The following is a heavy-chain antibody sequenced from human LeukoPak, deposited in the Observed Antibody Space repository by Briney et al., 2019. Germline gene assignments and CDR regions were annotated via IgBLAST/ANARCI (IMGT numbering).Heavy chain of an antibody. Sequence: SETLSLTCTVSDGSISSYSWSWIRQPPGKGLEWIGYIYYSGSTNYNASLKSRVTISVDTSKNQFSLKLRSVTAADTAVYYCARHDYDYVRGSYIFDFWGQGTLVTVSS. D-gene: IGHD3-16*01. CDR3: ARHDYDYVRGSYIFDF. V-gene: IGHV4-59*08. CDR2: IYYSGST. J-gene: IGHJ4*02. CDR1: DGSISSYS.